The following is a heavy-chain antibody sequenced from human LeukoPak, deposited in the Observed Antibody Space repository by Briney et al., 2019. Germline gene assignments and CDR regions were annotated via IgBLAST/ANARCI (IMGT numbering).Heavy chain of an antibody. D-gene: IGHD2-2*02. CDR2: ISAYNGNT. J-gene: IGHJ4*02. CDR1: GYTFTSYG. Sequence: ASVKVSCKASGYTFTSYGISWARQAPGQGLEWMGWISAYNGNTNYARKLQGRVTMTTDTSTSTAYMELRSLRSDDTAVYYCARVQYQLLYRPYYFDYWGQGTLVTVSS. V-gene: IGHV1-18*01. CDR3: ARVQYQLLYRPYYFDY.